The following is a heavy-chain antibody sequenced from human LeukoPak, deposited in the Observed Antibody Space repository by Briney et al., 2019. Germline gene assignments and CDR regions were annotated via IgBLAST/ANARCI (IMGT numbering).Heavy chain of an antibody. V-gene: IGHV3-30*04. J-gene: IGHJ4*02. CDR1: GFTFGDYL. CDR3: ARDFDQGGAAYYFNY. D-gene: IGHD3-9*01. Sequence: PGGSLRLSCTGSGFTFGDYLVSWVRQAPGKGLEWVAVLSSDGRDKYYGDSVKGRFTISRDKSKNTLYLQMNSLRAEDTAVYYCARDFDQGGAAYYFNYWGQGTLVTV. CDR2: LSSDGRDK.